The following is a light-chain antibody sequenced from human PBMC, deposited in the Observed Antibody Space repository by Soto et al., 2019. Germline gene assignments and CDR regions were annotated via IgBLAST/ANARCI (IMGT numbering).Light chain of an antibody. CDR3: QHRSTWPLT. CDR1: QSVSSY. V-gene: IGKV3-11*01. J-gene: IGKJ4*01. Sequence: EIVFTQAPATLSLSPGERATLSCRASQSVSSYLAWYQQKPGQAPRLLIYDASNRATGIPARFSGSGSGTDFTLTISSLEPEDFAVYYCQHRSTWPLTFGGGTKVEIK. CDR2: DAS.